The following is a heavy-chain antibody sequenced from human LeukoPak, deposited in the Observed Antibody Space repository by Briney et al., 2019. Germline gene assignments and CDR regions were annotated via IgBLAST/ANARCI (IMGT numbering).Heavy chain of an antibody. Sequence: SQTLSLTCAISGDSVSSNSAAWNWIRQSPSRGLEWLGRTYYRSKWYNDYAVSVKSRITINPDTSKNQFSLQLNSVTPEDTAVYYCARDFGPDNPRPDYYMDVWGKGTTVTVSS. CDR2: TYYRSKWYN. V-gene: IGHV6-1*01. CDR3: ARDFGPDNPRPDYYMDV. J-gene: IGHJ6*03. D-gene: IGHD3-10*01. CDR1: GDSVSSNSAA.